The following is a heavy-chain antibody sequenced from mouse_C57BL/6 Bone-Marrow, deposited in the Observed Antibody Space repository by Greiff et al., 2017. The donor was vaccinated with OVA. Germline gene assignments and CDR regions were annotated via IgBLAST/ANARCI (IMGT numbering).Heavy chain of an antibody. J-gene: IGHJ4*01. Sequence: VQLQQPGAELVRPGSSVKLSCKASGYTFTSYWMHWVKQRPIQGLEWIGNIDPSDSETHYNQKFKDKATLTVDKSSSTAYMQLSSLTSEDSAVYYCARESYGISYYAMDYWGQGTSVTVSS. V-gene: IGHV1-52*01. CDR1: GYTFTSYW. CDR3: ARESYGISYYAMDY. CDR2: IDPSDSET. D-gene: IGHD1-1*01.